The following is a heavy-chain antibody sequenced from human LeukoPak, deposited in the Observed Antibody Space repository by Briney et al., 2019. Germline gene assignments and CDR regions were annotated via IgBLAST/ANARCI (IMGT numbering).Heavy chain of an antibody. CDR1: GFTFSSCG. CDR3: AKALTSGWYLDAFDI. J-gene: IGHJ3*02. D-gene: IGHD6-19*01. CDR2: ISYDGSNK. V-gene: IGHV3-30*18. Sequence: GGSLRLSCAASGFTFSSCGMHWVRQAPGKGLEWVAVISYDGSNKYYADSVKGRFTISRDNSKNTLFLEMNSLRAEDTAVYYCAKALTSGWYLDAFDIWGQGTMVTVSS.